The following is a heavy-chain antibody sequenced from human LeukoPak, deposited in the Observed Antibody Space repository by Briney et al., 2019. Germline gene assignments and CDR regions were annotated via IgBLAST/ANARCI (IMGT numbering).Heavy chain of an antibody. CDR3: AKDVDNWNYVDY. Sequence: PGGSLRLSCAASGFTFSSYAMNWVRQAPGKGLEWVSGISGSGGSTYYADSVKGRFTISRDNSKNTLYLQMKSLRGEDTAVYYCAKDVDNWNYVDYWGQGTLVTVSS. CDR2: ISGSGGST. J-gene: IGHJ4*02. D-gene: IGHD1-20*01. V-gene: IGHV3-23*01. CDR1: GFTFSSYA.